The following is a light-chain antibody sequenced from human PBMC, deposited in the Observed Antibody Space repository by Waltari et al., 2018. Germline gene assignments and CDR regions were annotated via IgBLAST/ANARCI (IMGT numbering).Light chain of an antibody. CDR3: MQRIQTPVT. CDR1: QRLLHSDGKSY. J-gene: IGKJ4*01. CDR2: EAS. Sequence: VMTQSPPSLSVSPGQPASISCKSSQRLLHSDGKSYLCWYVQKPGQPPQLLIYEASNRFSGVPERFSGSGSGTLFTLKISRVEAEDVGIYYCMQRIQTPVTFGGGTKVEIK. V-gene: IGKV2D-29*01.